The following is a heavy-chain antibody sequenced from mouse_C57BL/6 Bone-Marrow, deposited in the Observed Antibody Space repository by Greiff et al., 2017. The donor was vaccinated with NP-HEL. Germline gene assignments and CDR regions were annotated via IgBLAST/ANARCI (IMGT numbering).Heavy chain of an antibody. J-gene: IGHJ4*01. V-gene: IGHV1-64*01. CDR2: IHPNSGST. D-gene: IGHD2-5*01. Sequence: VQLQQPGAELVKPGASVKLSCKASGYTFTSYWMPWVKQRPGQGLEWIGMIHPNSGSTNYNEKFKSKATLTLDKSSSTAYMQLSSLTSEDSAVYYCAYSNFLYFAMDYWGQGTSVTVSS. CDR3: AYSNFLYFAMDY. CDR1: GYTFTSYW.